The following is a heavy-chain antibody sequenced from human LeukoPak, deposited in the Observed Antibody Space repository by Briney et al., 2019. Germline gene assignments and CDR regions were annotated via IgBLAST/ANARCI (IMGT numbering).Heavy chain of an antibody. Sequence: ASVKVSCKASGYTFTSYGISWVRQAPGQGLEWMGWISAYNGNTNYAQKLQGRVTMTTDTSTSTAYMELRSLRSDDTAVYYCARVPLLNESSAYFYPPGDAFDIWGQGTMVTVSS. CDR1: GYTFTSYG. V-gene: IGHV1-18*01. D-gene: IGHD3-22*01. CDR3: ARVPLLNESSAYFYPPGDAFDI. CDR2: ISAYNGNT. J-gene: IGHJ3*02.